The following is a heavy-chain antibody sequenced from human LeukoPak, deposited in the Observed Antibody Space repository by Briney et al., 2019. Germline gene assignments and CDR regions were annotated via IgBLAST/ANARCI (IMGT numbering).Heavy chain of an antibody. V-gene: IGHV3-21*01. CDR1: GFTFSSYA. CDR3: ARDYFGSDQPFDY. J-gene: IGHJ4*02. Sequence: GGSLRLSCAASGFTFSSYAMSWVRQAPGKGLEWVSSISSSSSYIYYADSVKGRFTISRDNARNSLYLQMNSLRGEDTAVYYCARDYFGSDQPFDYWGQGTLVTVSS. CDR2: ISSSSSYI. D-gene: IGHD3-10*01.